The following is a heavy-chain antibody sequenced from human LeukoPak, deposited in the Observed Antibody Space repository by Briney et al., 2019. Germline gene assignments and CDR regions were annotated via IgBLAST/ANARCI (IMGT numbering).Heavy chain of an antibody. V-gene: IGHV1-8*01. J-gene: IGHJ5*02. CDR3: ARALRITIFGVVIGAWFDP. Sequence: ASVKVSCKASGYTFTSYDINWVRQATGQGLERMGWMNPNSGNTGYAQKFQGRVTMTRNTSISTAYMELSSLRSEDTAVYYCARALRITIFGVVIGAWFDPWGQGTLVTVSS. D-gene: IGHD3-3*01. CDR1: GYTFTSYD. CDR2: MNPNSGNT.